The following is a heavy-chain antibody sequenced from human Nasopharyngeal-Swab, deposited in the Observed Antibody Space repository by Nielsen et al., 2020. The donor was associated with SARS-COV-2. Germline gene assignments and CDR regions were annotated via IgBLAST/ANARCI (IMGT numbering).Heavy chain of an antibody. CDR1: GFTFSSYW. J-gene: IGHJ4*02. Sequence: GGSLRLSCAASGFTFSSYWMSWVRQAPGKGLEWVANIKQDGSEKYYVDSVKGRFTISRDNAKNSLYLQMNSLRAEDTALYHCARDINYYDSSGLDYWGQGTLVTVSS. D-gene: IGHD3-22*01. CDR2: IKQDGSEK. CDR3: ARDINYYDSSGLDY. V-gene: IGHV3-7*03.